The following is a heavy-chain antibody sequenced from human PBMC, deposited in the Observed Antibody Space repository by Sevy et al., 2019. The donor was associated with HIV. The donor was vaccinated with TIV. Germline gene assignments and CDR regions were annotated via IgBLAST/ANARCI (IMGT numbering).Heavy chain of an antibody. V-gene: IGHV4-30-4*01. CDR3: ASPYGGNSEAYVY. D-gene: IGHD4-17*01. Sequence: SETPSLTCTVSGGSISSGDYYWSWIRQPPGKGLEWIGYIYYSGSTYYNPSLKSRVTISVDTSKNQFSLKLSSVTAADTAVYYCASPYGGNSEAYVYWGQGTLVTVSS. CDR1: GGSISSGDYY. J-gene: IGHJ4*02. CDR2: IYYSGST.